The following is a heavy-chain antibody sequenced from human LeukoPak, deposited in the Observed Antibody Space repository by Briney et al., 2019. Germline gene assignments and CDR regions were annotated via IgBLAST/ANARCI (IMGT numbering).Heavy chain of an antibody. CDR2: ISVSGSNT. J-gene: IGHJ4*02. CDR1: GFTFSTYV. V-gene: IGHV3-23*01. CDR3: ANEIRPNDY. Sequence: GGSLRLSCAASGFTFSTYVMVWVRRAPEKGLEWVSSISVSGSNTFYTDSVKGRFTISRDNSKNTLDLQMNSLRAEDTAVYYCANEIRPNDYWGQGTQVTVSS. D-gene: IGHD4-17*01.